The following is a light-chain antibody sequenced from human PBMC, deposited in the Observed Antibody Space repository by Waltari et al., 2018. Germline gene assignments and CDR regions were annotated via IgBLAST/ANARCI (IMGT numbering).Light chain of an antibody. CDR1: RDIHTF. V-gene: IGKV1-39*01. Sequence: DIQMSQSPSSLSANLGDRVNISCRASRDIHTFLSWYQQKPGNAPKLLLFSASRLHTGVPSRFNGSGSGSDFTLTISGLQPGDFATYFCLHTSGTSWTFGPGTKVEVK. CDR3: LHTSGTSWT. CDR2: SAS. J-gene: IGKJ1*01.